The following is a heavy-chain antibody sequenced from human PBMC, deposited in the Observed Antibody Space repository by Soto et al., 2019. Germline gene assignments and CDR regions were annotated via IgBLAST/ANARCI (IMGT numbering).Heavy chain of an antibody. D-gene: IGHD3-10*01. CDR3: VRGYYYGSGSYYQDYYMDV. CDR2: INHSGST. Sequence: PFEPRSLTCGVEGGSCSGYYWSWIRQPPGKGLEWIGEINHSGSTNYNPSLKSRVTISVDTSKNQFSLKLSSVTAADTAVYYCVRGYYYGSGSYYQDYYMDVWGKGTTVTVSS. J-gene: IGHJ6*03. CDR1: GGSCSGYY. V-gene: IGHV4-34*01.